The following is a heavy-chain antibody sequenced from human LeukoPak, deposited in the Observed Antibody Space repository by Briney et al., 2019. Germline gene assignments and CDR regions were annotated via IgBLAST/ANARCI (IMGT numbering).Heavy chain of an antibody. CDR3: ARDPITIVRGVVHHYFDD. J-gene: IGHJ4*02. Sequence: PGEPLRLSCAASGFTFSRYGMNWVHQAPGKGLEWVSYISRSSSTVYYADSVKGRFTISRDNAKNSLYLQINSLRDEDAAVDYCARDPITIVRGVVHHYFDDWGQGTMVTVSS. V-gene: IGHV3-48*02. CDR2: ISRSSSTV. D-gene: IGHD3-10*01. CDR1: GFTFSRYG.